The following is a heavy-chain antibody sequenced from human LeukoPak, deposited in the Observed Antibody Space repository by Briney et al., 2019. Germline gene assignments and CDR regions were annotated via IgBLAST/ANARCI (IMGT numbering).Heavy chain of an antibody. CDR3: AKPRRMMVASLHFDC. Sequence: PGGSLRLSCAASGFTFSSYAMNWVRQAPGKGLEWASAIVNSGGSTYYADSVKGRFTISRDNSKNTLYLQMNSLSAEDTAVYYCAKPRRMMVASLHFDCWGQGTLVTVSS. J-gene: IGHJ4*02. D-gene: IGHD2-15*01. CDR2: IVNSGGST. CDR1: GFTFSSYA. V-gene: IGHV3-23*01.